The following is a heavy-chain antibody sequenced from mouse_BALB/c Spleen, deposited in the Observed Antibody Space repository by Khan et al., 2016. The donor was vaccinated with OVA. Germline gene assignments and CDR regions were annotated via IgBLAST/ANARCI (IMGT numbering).Heavy chain of an antibody. D-gene: IGHD2-14*01. J-gene: IGHJ3*01. CDR3: ARAYYRYDGAWFAY. CDR1: GFTFSDYY. V-gene: IGHV5-4*02. CDR2: ISDGGTYT. Sequence: EVQGVESGGGLVKPGGSLKLSCAASGFTFSDYYMYWVRQTPEKRLEWVATISDGGTYTYYPDGVQGRFTISRDNAKNNLYLQMSSLKSEETAIYHCARAYYRYDGAWFAYWGQGTLVTVSA.